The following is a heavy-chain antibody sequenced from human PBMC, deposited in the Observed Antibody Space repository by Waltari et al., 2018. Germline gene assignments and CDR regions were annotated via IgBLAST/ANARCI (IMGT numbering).Heavy chain of an antibody. Sequence: QLQLQESGPGLVKPSETLSLTCIVSGGSIISTTYYWGWIRQPPGKGLEWIGSAYYSGRPNYNPSLKRRVTISVDTSKNRFSLKVSSVTAADTALYYCATHSANHDYHYYAMDVWGLGTTVTVSS. CDR2: AYYSGRP. CDR1: GGSIISTTYY. D-gene: IGHD2-15*01. V-gene: IGHV4-39*01. J-gene: IGHJ6*02. CDR3: ATHSANHDYHYYAMDV.